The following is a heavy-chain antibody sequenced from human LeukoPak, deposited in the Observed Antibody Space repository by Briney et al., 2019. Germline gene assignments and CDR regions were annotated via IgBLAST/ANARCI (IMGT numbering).Heavy chain of an antibody. J-gene: IGHJ4*02. V-gene: IGHV1-18*01. CDR1: GYTFTSYG. D-gene: IGHD3-22*01. CDR2: ISAYNGNT. CDR3: ARVDPYDSSAYYFDY. Sequence: ASVKVSCKASGYTFTSYGISWVRQAPGQGLEWMGWISAYNGNTNYAQKLQGRVTMTTDTSTSTAYMELRSLRSDDTAAYYCARVDPYDSSAYYFDYWGQGTLVTVSS.